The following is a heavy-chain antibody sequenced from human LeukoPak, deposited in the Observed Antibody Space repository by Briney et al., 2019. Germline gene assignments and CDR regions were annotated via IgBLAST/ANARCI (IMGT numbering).Heavy chain of an antibody. CDR2: INHSGST. V-gene: IGHV4-34*01. Sequence: SETLSLTCAVHGGSFSGYYWSWIRQPPGKGLEWIGEINHSGSTNYNPSLKSRVTISVDTSKNQFSLKLSSVTAADTAVYYCARGLGKVAVAGTLRWFDPWGQGTLVTVSS. CDR3: ARGLGKVAVAGTLRWFDP. J-gene: IGHJ5*02. CDR1: GGSFSGYY. D-gene: IGHD6-19*01.